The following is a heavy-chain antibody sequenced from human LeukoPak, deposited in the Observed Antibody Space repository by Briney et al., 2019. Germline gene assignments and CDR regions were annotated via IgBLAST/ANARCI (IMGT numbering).Heavy chain of an antibody. J-gene: IGHJ4*02. CDR2: ISSSSSYI. V-gene: IGHV3-21*01. Sequence: GGSLRLSCAASGFTFSSYSMNWVRQAPGKGLEWVSSISSSSSYIYYADSVKGRFTISRDNAKNSLYLQMNSLRAEDTAVYYCARAVTMIVVASGYWGQGTLVTVSS. D-gene: IGHD3-22*01. CDR3: ARAVTMIVVASGY. CDR1: GFTFSSYS.